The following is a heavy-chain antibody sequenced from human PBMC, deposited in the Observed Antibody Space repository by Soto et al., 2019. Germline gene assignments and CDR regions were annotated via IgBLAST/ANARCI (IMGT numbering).Heavy chain of an antibody. CDR3: AKRGSGSQFDY. Sequence: EEQLLESGGGLVQPGGSLRLSCAASGFTFSSYAMSWVRQAPGKGLEWVSVISGSGGSTYYADSVKGRFTISRDNSKNTLYLQMHSLRAEDTAVYYCAKRGSGSQFDYWGQGTLVTVSS. CDR1: GFTFSSYA. CDR2: ISGSGGST. J-gene: IGHJ4*02. V-gene: IGHV3-23*01. D-gene: IGHD1-26*01.